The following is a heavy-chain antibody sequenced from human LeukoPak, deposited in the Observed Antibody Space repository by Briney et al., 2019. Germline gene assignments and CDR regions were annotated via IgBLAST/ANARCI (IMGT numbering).Heavy chain of an antibody. J-gene: IGHJ1*01. CDR3: ARAYGYQLGPGAEYFQH. Sequence: PSETLSLTCTVSGGSISSGGFYWSWIRQPPGKGLEWIGYIHHSGDTYQNPSLKGRVTVSSDRSKNEFYLKLSSVTAADTAVYYCARAYGYQLGPGAEYFQHWGQGTLVTVSS. CDR1: GGSISSGGFY. CDR2: IHHSGDT. D-gene: IGHD2-2*01. V-gene: IGHV4-30-2*01.